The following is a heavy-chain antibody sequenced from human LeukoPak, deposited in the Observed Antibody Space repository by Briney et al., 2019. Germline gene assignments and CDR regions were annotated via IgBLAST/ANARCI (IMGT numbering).Heavy chain of an antibody. Sequence: PGGSLRLSCAGSGFTFSSYAMSWVRQAPGKGLEWVSAISGSGGSTYYADSVKGRFTISRDNSKNTLCLQMNSLRAEDPAVYYCAKVLLISSWLPFDYWGQGTLVTVSS. J-gene: IGHJ4*02. V-gene: IGHV3-23*01. CDR2: ISGSGGST. CDR1: GFTFSSYA. CDR3: AKVLLISSWLPFDY. D-gene: IGHD6-13*01.